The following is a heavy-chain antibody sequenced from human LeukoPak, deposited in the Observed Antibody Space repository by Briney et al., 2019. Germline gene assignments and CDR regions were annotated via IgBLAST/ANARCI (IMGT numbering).Heavy chain of an antibody. V-gene: IGHV4-61*01. D-gene: IGHD6-19*01. CDR2: IYYSGST. J-gene: IGHJ3*02. CDR3: ARYSSGWRSFDI. CDR1: GGSISSSSYY. Sequence: KTSETLSLTCTVSGGSISSSSYYWSWIRQPPGKGLEWIGYIYYSGSTNYNPSLKSRVTISVDTSKNQFSLNLSSVTAADTAVYYCARYSSGWRSFDIWGQGTMVTVSS.